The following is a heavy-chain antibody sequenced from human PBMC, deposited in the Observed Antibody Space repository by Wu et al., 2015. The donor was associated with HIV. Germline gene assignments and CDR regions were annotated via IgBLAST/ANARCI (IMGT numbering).Heavy chain of an antibody. CDR2: IIPIFGTA. D-gene: IGHD2-15*01. V-gene: IGHV1-69*12. CDR3: ARGPYLDNYSHYYYYYMDV. Sequence: QVQLVQSGAEVKKPGSSVKVSCKASGGTFSSYAISWVRQAPGQGLEWMGGIIPIFGTANYAQKFQGRVTITADESTSTAYMELSSLRSEDTAVYYCARGPYLDNYSHYYYYYMDVWGKGTTVTVSS. CDR1: GGTFSSYA. J-gene: IGHJ6*03.